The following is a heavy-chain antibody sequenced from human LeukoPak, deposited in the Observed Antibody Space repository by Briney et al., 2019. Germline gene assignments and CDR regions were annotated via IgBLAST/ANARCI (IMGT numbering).Heavy chain of an antibody. Sequence: ASVKVSCKASGGTFSSYAISWVRQAPGQGLEWMGGIIPIFGTANYAQKFQGRVTITADESTSTAYMELSSLRSEDTAVYYCAIYYDILTGYYGGIDYWGQGTLVTVSS. CDR2: IIPIFGTA. J-gene: IGHJ4*02. D-gene: IGHD3-9*01. CDR3: AIYYDILTGYYGGIDY. V-gene: IGHV1-69*13. CDR1: GGTFSSYA.